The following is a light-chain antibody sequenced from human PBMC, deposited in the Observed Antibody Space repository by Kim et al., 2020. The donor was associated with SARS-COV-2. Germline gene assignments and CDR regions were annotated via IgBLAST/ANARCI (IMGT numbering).Light chain of an antibody. Sequence: SYELTQPPSVSVSPGQTASITCSGDKLGNKYACWYQQKSGQSPVLVIYQDDKRPSGIPERFSGSNSGNTATLTISGTQAMDEADYYCQAWDSGWVFGGGTKLTVL. CDR3: QAWDSGWV. CDR2: QDD. CDR1: KLGNKY. J-gene: IGLJ3*02. V-gene: IGLV3-1*01.